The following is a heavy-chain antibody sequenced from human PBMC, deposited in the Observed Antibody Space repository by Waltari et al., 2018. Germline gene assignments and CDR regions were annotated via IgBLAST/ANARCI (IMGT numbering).Heavy chain of an antibody. Sequence: QVQLQQWGAGLLKPSETLSLTCAVYGGSFSGYYWSWIRQPPGKGLEWIGEINHSGSTNYNPSLKSRVTISVDTSKNQFSLKLSSVTAADTAVYYCARSGYSYGSFDYWGQGTLVIVSS. D-gene: IGHD5-18*01. CDR1: GGSFSGYY. V-gene: IGHV4-34*01. CDR3: ARSGYSYGSFDY. J-gene: IGHJ4*02. CDR2: INHSGST.